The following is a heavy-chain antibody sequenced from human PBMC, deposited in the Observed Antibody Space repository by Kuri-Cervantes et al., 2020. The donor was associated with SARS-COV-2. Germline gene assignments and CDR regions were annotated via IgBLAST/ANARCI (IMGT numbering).Heavy chain of an antibody. D-gene: IGHD3-10*01. V-gene: IGHV5-10-1*01. CDR3: ARHRADYPGSGGPIDY. CDR2: IDPTDSYT. J-gene: IGHJ4*02. CDR1: GYSFTSYW. Sequence: GESLKISCKGSGYSFTSYWISWVRQMPGRGLEWMGRIDPTDSYTNYSPSFQGHVTLSVDKSTTTAHLQWTSLQASDTAIYYCARHRADYPGSGGPIDYWGQGAPVTVSS.